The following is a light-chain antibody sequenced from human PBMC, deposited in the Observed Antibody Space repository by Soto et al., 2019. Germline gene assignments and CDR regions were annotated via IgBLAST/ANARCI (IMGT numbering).Light chain of an antibody. CDR3: YSTDSSGNHGV. J-gene: IGLJ2*01. CDR1: ALPKKY. V-gene: IGLV3-10*01. Sequence: SSELTQPPSVSVSPGQTARITCSGDALPKKYAYWYQRKSGQAPVLVIYEDSKRPSGIPERFSGSSSGTMATLTISGAQVEDEADYYCYSTDSSGNHGVFGGGTQLTVL. CDR2: EDS.